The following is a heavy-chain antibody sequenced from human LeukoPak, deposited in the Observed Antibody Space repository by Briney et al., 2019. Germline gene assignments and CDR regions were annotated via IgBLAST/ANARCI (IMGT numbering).Heavy chain of an antibody. D-gene: IGHD3-22*01. V-gene: IGHV3-21*01. J-gene: IGHJ6*03. CDR1: RFTFSSYS. CDR3: TSGLGDDSSGYYYYYYYMDV. Sequence: GWSLRLSCVASRFTFSSYSMHWLRQAPGKGLSWVSSISSSSSYIYYAESAKGRFTISRDNAKNSLYLQMNSLRAEDTAVYYCTSGLGDDSSGYYYYYYYMDVWGKGATVTVSS. CDR2: ISSSSSYI.